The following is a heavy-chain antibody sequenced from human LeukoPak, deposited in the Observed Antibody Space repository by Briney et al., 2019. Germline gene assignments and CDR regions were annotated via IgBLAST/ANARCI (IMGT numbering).Heavy chain of an antibody. CDR2: IWYDGSNK. D-gene: IGHD6-13*01. V-gene: IGHV3-33*01. CDR3: AREVPGIAAAGDFDY. J-gene: IGHJ4*02. Sequence: PGGSLRLSCAASGFTFSSYGMHWVRQAPGKGLEWVAVIWYDGSNKHYADSVKGRFTISRDNSKNTLYLQMNSLRAEDTAVYYCAREVPGIAAAGDFDYWGQGTLVTVSS. CDR1: GFTFSSYG.